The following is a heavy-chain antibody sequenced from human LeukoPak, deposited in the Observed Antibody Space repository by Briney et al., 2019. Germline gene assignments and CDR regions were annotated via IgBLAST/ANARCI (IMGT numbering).Heavy chain of an antibody. CDR2: IKQDGSET. CDR1: TITFSNSW. D-gene: IGHD5/OR15-5a*01. CDR3: ARHLAGDSLYRHFDY. V-gene: IGHV3-7*04. J-gene: IGHJ4*02. Sequence: GGSLRLSCTASTITFSNSWMSWVRQAPGKGLEWVANIKQDGSETNYVDSVKGRFTISGDNAKNSLFLQMNGLRGEDTAIYYCARHLAGDSLYRHFDYWGQGTLVTVSS.